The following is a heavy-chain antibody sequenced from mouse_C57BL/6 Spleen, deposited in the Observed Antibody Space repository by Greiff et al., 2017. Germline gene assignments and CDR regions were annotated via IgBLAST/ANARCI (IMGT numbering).Heavy chain of an antibody. CDR2: IDPSDSYT. V-gene: IGHV1-69*01. J-gene: IGHJ4*01. CDR1: GYTFTSYW. Sequence: QVQLQQPGAELVMPGASVKLSCKASGYTFTSYWMHWVKQRHGQGLEWIGEIDPSDSYTNYNQKFKGKSTLTVDKSSSTAYMQLSSLTSEDSAVYYCARSGGKRGAMDYWGQGTSVTVSS. D-gene: IGHD3-2*02. CDR3: ARSGGKRGAMDY.